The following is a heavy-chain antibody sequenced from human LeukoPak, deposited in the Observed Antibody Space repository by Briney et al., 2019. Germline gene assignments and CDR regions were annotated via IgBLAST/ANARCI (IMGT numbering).Heavy chain of an antibody. CDR3: ARLDDFLNWFDP. CDR2: MNPNSGNT. J-gene: IGHJ5*02. D-gene: IGHD3-3*01. Sequence: GSVKVSCTASGYTFTSYDINWVRQATGQGLEWMGWMNPNSGNTGYAQKFQGRVTMTRNTSISTDYMELSSLRSEDTAVYYCARLDDFLNWFDPWGQGTLVTVSS. V-gene: IGHV1-8*01. CDR1: GYTFTSYD.